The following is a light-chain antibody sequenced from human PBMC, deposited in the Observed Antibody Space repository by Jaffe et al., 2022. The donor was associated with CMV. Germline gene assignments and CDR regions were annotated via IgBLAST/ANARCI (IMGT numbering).Light chain of an antibody. CDR2: EAS. CDR1: HSIKTW. Sequence: DIQMTQSPSTLSASVGDKVTITCRASHSIKTWLAWYQQKSGRAPKLLIYEASNLERGVPSRISGSGSGTEFTLTITSLQPEDFATYYCQQYHSYPWTFGQGTTVEIK. V-gene: IGKV1-5*03. CDR3: QQYHSYPWT. J-gene: IGKJ1*01.